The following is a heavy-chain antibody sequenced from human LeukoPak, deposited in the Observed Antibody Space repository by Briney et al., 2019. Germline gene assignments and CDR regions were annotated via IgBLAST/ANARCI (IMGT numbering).Heavy chain of an antibody. CDR1: GGTFSSYT. Sequence: SVKVSCKASGGTFSSYTISWVRQAPGQGLEWMGRIIPILGIANYAQKFQGRVAITADKSTSTAYMELSSLRSEDTAVYYCARSPSQPPVEAVGDNYYYGMDVWGQGTTVTVSS. J-gene: IGHJ6*02. V-gene: IGHV1-69*02. CDR3: ARSPSQPPVEAVGDNYYYGMDV. CDR2: IIPILGIA. D-gene: IGHD3-16*01.